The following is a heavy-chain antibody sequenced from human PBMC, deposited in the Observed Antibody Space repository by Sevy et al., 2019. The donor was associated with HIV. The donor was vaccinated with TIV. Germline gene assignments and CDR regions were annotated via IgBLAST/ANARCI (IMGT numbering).Heavy chain of an antibody. D-gene: IGHD3-10*01. CDR3: ARYLPGDYSNWFDP. V-gene: IGHV4-30-4*01. CDR2: IYYSGST. CDR1: GGSISSGDYY. J-gene: IGHJ5*02. Sequence: SETLSLTCSVSGGSISSGDYYWSWIRQPPGKGLEWIGYIYYSGSTFYNPSLKSRLTISKHTSKNQFSLKLSSVTAADTALYYCARYLPGDYSNWFDPWGQGTLVTVSS.